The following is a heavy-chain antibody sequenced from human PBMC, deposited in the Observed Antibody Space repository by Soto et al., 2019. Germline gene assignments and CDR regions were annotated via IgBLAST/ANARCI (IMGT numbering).Heavy chain of an antibody. CDR1: GFSFTNYW. CDR3: ARDDRTGYYDY. D-gene: IGHD3-22*01. J-gene: IGHJ4*02. V-gene: IGHV3-7*05. Sequence: GGSLRLSCTASGFSFTNYWMSWVRQAPGKGLEWVGNIKEDGSQKQYVDSVEGQFIISRDNAKNLLYLQMSSLRVDDTAVFYCARDDRTGYYDYWGQGTLVTVSS. CDR2: IKEDGSQK.